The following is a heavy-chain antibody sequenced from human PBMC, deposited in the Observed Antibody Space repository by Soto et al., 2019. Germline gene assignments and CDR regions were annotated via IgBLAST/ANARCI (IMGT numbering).Heavy chain of an antibody. Sequence: GSGPTLVNPTQTLTLTCTFSGFSLSTSGMCVSWIRQPPGKALEWLARIDWDDDKYYSTSLKTRLTISKDTSKNQVVLTMTNMDPVHSAPYYFARIRYSYCYLLIDYRGQGTLVPVSS. CDR3: ARIRYSYCYLLIDY. J-gene: IGHJ4*02. V-gene: IGHV2-70*11. D-gene: IGHD5-18*01. CDR1: GFSLSTSGMC. CDR2: IDWDDDK.